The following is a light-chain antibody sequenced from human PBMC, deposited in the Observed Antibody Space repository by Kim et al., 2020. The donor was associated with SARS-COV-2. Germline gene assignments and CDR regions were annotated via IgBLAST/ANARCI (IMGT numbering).Light chain of an antibody. V-gene: IGKV1-17*01. CDR3: LQHNTYPST. Sequence: DIQMTQSPSSLSASVGDRVTITCRASQDIRNDLGWYQQNPGRAPKRLIYGASSLQSGVPSRFSGSGSGTEFTLTISSLQPEDFVTYFCLQHNTYPSTFGQGTRLEIK. CDR1: QDIRND. J-gene: IGKJ5*01. CDR2: GAS.